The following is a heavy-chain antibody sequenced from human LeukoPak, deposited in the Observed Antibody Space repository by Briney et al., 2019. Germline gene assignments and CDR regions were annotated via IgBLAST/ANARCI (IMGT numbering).Heavy chain of an antibody. V-gene: IGHV4-38-2*01. Sequence: SETLSLTCAVSGYSISSGYYWGWIRPPPGKGLEWIGSIYHSGNTFYHPSLATRVTISADTSKNQFYLSLSSAPAPDSAAYLCARRAYGTGFDFWGQGTVVTVSS. CDR3: ARRAYGTGFDF. D-gene: IGHD1-1*01. J-gene: IGHJ4*02. CDR2: IYHSGNT. CDR1: GYSISSGYY.